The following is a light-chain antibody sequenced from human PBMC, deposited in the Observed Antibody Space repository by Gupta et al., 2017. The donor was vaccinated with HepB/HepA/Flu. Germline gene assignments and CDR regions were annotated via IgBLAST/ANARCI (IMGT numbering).Light chain of an antibody. V-gene: IGKV3-20*01. CDR1: QSVSSRR. CDR3: QQYGSSLTT. Sequence: ELVLPPSPGTLSMSPGETATLSCRASQSVSSRRLAWYQQKSGQAPRLLIYDASSRITDTPHRFSGSGSGTDFTLTISRLEPEDFAVYYCQQYGSSLTTFGQGTKVEI. CDR2: DAS. J-gene: IGKJ1*01.